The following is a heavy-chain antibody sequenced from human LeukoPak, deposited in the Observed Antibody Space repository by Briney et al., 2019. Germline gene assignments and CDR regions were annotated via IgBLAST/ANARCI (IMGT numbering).Heavy chain of an antibody. CDR3: AKGGHPAVVTTRFDS. CDR1: GFTFDTYG. CDR2: ISGSGNYM. V-gene: IGHV3-23*01. D-gene: IGHD2-21*02. J-gene: IGHJ4*02. Sequence: GGSLRLSSAASGFTFDTYGMSWVRQAPGKGLEWVSSISGSGNYMYYKDSVKGRFTISRDNSKNTLLLQMNSLRAEDSAVYYCAKGGHPAVVTTRFDSWGQGTLVTVSS.